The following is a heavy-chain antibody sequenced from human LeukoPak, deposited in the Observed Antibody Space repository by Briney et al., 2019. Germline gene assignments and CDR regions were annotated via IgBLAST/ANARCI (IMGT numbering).Heavy chain of an antibody. J-gene: IGHJ4*02. D-gene: IGHD3-3*01. CDR1: GFTFSSYA. V-gene: IGHV3-23*01. Sequence: GGSLRLSCAASGFTFSSYAMSWVRQAPGKGLEWDSAISGSGGSTYYADSVKGRFTISRDNSKNTLYLQMNSLRAEDTAVYYCAKVITIFGVVDYWGQGTLVTVSS. CDR3: AKVITIFGVVDY. CDR2: ISGSGGST.